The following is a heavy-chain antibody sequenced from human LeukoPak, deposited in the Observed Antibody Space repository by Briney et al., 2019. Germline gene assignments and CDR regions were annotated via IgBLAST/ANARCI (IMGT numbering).Heavy chain of an antibody. CDR2: INPNSGGT. D-gene: IGHD3-22*01. J-gene: IGHJ5*02. Sequence: ASVKVSCKASGYTFTGYYMHWVRQAPGQGLEWMGWINPNSGGTNYAQKFQGRVTMTRDTSISTAYMELSRLRSDDTAVYYCARGYYDSSGYRFAGWFDPWGQGTLVTVSS. V-gene: IGHV1-2*02. CDR3: ARGYYDSSGYRFAGWFDP. CDR1: GYTFTGYY.